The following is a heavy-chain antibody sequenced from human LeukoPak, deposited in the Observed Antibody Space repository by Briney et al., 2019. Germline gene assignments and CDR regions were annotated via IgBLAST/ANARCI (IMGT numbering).Heavy chain of an antibody. V-gene: IGHV3-48*03. CDR2: ISSSGSTI. Sequence: GGSLRLSCAASGFTFSSYEMNWVRQAPGQGLVWVSYISSSGSTIYYADSVKGRFTISRDNAKNSLYLQMNSLRAEDTAVYYCARELPVAGLAGVYWGQGTLVTVSS. CDR1: GFTFSSYE. D-gene: IGHD6-19*01. J-gene: IGHJ4*02. CDR3: ARELPVAGLAGVY.